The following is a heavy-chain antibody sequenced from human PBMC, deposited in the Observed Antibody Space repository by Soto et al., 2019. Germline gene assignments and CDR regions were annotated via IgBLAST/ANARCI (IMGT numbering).Heavy chain of an antibody. CDR2: ISYDGSNK. J-gene: IGHJ4*02. CDR3: SKAWGFSSNWHLDY. V-gene: IGHV3-30-3*01. D-gene: IGHD6-13*01. Sequence: GGSLRLSCAASGFTFSSYAMHWVRQAPGKGLEWVAVISYDGSNKYYADSVKGRFTISRDNSKNTLYLQMNSLRTEDTAVYYCSKAWGFSSNWHLDYWGQGTLVTVSS. CDR1: GFTFSSYA.